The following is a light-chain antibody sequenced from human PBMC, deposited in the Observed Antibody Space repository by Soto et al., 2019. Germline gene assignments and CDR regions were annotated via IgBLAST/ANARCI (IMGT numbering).Light chain of an antibody. CDR2: DVT. CDR1: SSDIGGYNP. J-gene: IGLJ1*01. Sequence: QSVLAQSPSASGSPGQSVTISCTGTSSDIGGYNPVSWYQQHPGKAPKVMIYDVTKRPSGVPDRFSGSKSGNTASLTVSALQAEDEADYYCSSYTDTKSLVFGTGTKVTVL. CDR3: SSYTDTKSLV. V-gene: IGLV2-8*01.